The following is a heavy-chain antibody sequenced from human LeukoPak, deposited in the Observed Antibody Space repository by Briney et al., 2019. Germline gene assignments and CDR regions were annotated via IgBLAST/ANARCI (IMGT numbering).Heavy chain of an antibody. Sequence: PSETLSLTCAVYGGSFSGYYWSWIRQPPGKGLEWIGEINHSGSTNYNPSLKSRVTISVDTSKNQFSLKLSSVTAADTAVYYCARARYYYGSGSSPIDYWGQGTLVTVSS. D-gene: IGHD3-10*01. J-gene: IGHJ4*02. CDR2: INHSGST. V-gene: IGHV4-34*01. CDR3: ARARYYYGSGSSPIDY. CDR1: GGSFSGYY.